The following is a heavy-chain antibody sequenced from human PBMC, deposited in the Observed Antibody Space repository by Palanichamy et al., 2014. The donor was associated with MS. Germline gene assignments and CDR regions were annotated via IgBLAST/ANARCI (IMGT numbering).Heavy chain of an antibody. Sequence: QITLKESGPTLVKPTQTLTLTCTFSGSSLSTSGVGVGWIRQPPGKALEWLALIYWDDDKRYSPSLKSRLTITKDTSKNQVVLTMTNMDPVDTATYYCAHKANHPMLEAWFGELSFDYWGQGTLVTVSS. CDR3: AHKANHPMLEAWFGELSFDY. D-gene: IGHD3-10*01. CDR2: IYWDDDK. CDR1: GSSLSTSGVG. V-gene: IGHV2-5*02. J-gene: IGHJ4*02.